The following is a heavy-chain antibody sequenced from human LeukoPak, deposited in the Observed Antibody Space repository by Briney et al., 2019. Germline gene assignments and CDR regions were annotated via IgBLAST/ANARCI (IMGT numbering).Heavy chain of an antibody. CDR3: ASTYGGGYYYYYMDV. CDR1: VGTFSSYA. CDR2: IIPIFGTA. V-gene: IGHV1-69*05. J-gene: IGHJ6*03. Sequence: GASVKVSCKASVGTFSSYAISWVRQAPGQGLEWMGRIIPIFGTANYAQKFQGRVTITTDESTSTAYMELSSLRSEDTAVYYCASTYGGGYYYYYMDVWGKGTTVTVSS. D-gene: IGHD2/OR15-2a*01.